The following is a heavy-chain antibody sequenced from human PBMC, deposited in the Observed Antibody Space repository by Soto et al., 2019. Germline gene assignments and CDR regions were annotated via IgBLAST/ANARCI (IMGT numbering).Heavy chain of an antibody. CDR3: AKVCTMVRGVRVYYYGMDV. CDR1: GFTFNNYG. V-gene: IGHV3-30*18. CDR2: ISYDGSNK. D-gene: IGHD3-10*01. J-gene: IGHJ6*02. Sequence: GGSLRLSCAASGFTFNNYGMHWVRQAPGKGLEWVAAISYDGSNKYYADSVKGRFTISRDNSKNTLYLQMNSLRAEDTAVYYSAKVCTMVRGVRVYYYGMDVWGQGTTVTVSS.